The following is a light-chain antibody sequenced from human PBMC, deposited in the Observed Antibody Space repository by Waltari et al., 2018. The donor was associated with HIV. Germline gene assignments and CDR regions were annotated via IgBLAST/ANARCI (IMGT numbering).Light chain of an antibody. J-gene: IGLJ1*01. CDR1: SSDIGSYNL. V-gene: IGLV2-23*01. CDR3: SSYTGSSPYV. Sequence: QSALTQPASVSGSPGQSITISCTGTSSDIGSYNLVSWYQQHPGKAHKLMLYEGSKMPSGVANRFSGSKFGNPASLTISGLQAEDEADYYCSSYTGSSPYVFGTGTKVTVL. CDR2: EGS.